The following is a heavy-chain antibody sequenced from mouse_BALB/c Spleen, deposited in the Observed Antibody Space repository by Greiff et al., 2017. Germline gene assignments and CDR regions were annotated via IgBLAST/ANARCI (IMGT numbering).Heavy chain of an antibody. J-gene: IGHJ3*01. CDR3: ARGHGGFAY. V-gene: IGHV1S81*02. CDR1: GYTFTSYW. Sequence: VQLQQSGAELAKPGASVKLSCKASGYTFTSYWMHWVKQRPGQGLEWIGEINPSNGRTNYNEKFKSKATLTVDKSSSTAYMQLISLTSEDSAVYYCARGHGGFAYWGQGTLVTVSA. D-gene: IGHD3-3*01. CDR2: INPSNGRT.